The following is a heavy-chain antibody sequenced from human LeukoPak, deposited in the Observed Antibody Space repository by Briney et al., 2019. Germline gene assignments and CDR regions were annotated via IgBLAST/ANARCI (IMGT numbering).Heavy chain of an antibody. J-gene: IGHJ4*02. V-gene: IGHV4-39*01. Sequence: SESLSLTCTVSGASISSSSYYWGWLRQPPGKGLEWIGSIYYSGSTYYNPSLKSRVTISVDTSKNQFSLKLSSVTAADTAVYYCARLAAGISDYWGQGTLVTVSS. CDR1: GASISSSSYY. CDR3: ARLAAGISDY. CDR2: IYYSGST. D-gene: IGHD3-10*01.